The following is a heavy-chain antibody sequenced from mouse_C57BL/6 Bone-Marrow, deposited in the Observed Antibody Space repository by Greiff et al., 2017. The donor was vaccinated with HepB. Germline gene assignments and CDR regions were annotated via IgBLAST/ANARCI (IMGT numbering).Heavy chain of an antibody. V-gene: IGHV5-6*02. D-gene: IGHD2-5*01. CDR3: ARHEYSKRYYFDY. CDR1: GFTFSSYG. CDR2: ISSGGSYT. J-gene: IGHJ2*01. Sequence: EVMLVESGGDLVKPGGSLKLSCAASGFTFSSYGMSWVRQTPDKRLEWVATISSGGSYTYYPDSVKGRFTISRDNAKNTLYLQMSSLKSEDTAMYYCARHEYSKRYYFDYWGQGTTLTVSS.